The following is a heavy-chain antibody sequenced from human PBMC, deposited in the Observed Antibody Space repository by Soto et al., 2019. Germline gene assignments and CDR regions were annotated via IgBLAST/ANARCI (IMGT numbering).Heavy chain of an antibody. CDR1: GYTLTELS. CDR3: ATLPYYYGSGSYQLVDY. D-gene: IGHD3-10*01. CDR2: FDPEDGET. Sequence: GASVKVSCKVSGYTLTELSMHWVRQAPGKGLEWMGGFDPEDGETIYAQKFQGRVTMTEDTSTDTAYMELSSLRSEDTAVYYCATLPYYYGSGSYQLVDYWGQGTLVNVSS. J-gene: IGHJ4*02. V-gene: IGHV1-24*01.